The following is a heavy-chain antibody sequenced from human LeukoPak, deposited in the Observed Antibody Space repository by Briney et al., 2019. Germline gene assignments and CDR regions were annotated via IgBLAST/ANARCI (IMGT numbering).Heavy chain of an antibody. D-gene: IGHD6-19*01. J-gene: IGHJ4*02. CDR2: INPNSGGT. CDR3: AREARSSEDDY. CDR1: GGTFSSYA. Sequence: ASVKVSCKASGGTFSSYAISWVRQAPGQGLEWMGWINPNSGGTNYAQKFQGWVTMTRDTSISTAYMELSSLRSEDTAVYYCAREARSSEDDYWGQGTLVTVSS. V-gene: IGHV1-2*04.